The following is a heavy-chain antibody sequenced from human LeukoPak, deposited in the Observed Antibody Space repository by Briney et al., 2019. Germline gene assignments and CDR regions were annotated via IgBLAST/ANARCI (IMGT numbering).Heavy chain of an antibody. CDR3: ATSRTLRLLEWLPPQSEY. V-gene: IGHV4-38-2*02. Sequence: TSETLSLTCTVSGYSISSGYYWGWIRQPPGKGLEWIGSIYHSGSTNYNPSLKSRVTISVDKSKNQFSLKLSSVTAADTAVYYCATSRTLRLLEWLPPQSEYWGQGTLVTVSS. D-gene: IGHD3-3*01. CDR2: IYHSGST. CDR1: GYSISSGYY. J-gene: IGHJ4*02.